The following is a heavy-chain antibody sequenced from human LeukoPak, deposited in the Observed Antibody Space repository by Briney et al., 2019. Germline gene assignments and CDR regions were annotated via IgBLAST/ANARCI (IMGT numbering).Heavy chain of an antibody. D-gene: IGHD3-10*01. CDR3: ASKYYYGGFFDY. J-gene: IGHJ4*02. Sequence: SETLSLTCTVSGGSISSSSYYWGWIRQPPGKGLEWIGSIYHSGSTYYNPSLKSRVTISVDRSKNQFSLKLSSVTAADTAVYYCASKYYYGGFFDYWGQGTLVTVSS. CDR1: GGSISSSSYY. V-gene: IGHV4-39*07. CDR2: IYHSGST.